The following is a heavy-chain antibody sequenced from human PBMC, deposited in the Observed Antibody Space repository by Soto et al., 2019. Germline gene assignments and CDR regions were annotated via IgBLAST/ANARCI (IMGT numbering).Heavy chain of an antibody. CDR1: GGSFSGYY. J-gene: IGHJ5*02. D-gene: IGHD1-26*01. V-gene: IGHV4-34*01. Sequence: SETLSLTCAVYGGSFSGYYWSWIRQPPGKGLEWIGEINHSGSTNYNPSLKSRVTISVDTSKNQFSLKLSSVTAADTAVYYCARGKSGSYLRVNWFDPWGQGTLVTVSS. CDR2: INHSGST. CDR3: ARGKSGSYLRVNWFDP.